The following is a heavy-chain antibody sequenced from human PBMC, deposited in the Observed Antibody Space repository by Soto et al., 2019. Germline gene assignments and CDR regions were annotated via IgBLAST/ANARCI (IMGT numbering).Heavy chain of an antibody. CDR2: ISYDGRNK. CDR1: GFTFSSYN. D-gene: IGHD6-19*01. Sequence: GGSLRLSCAASGFTFSSYNMHWVRQAPGKGLEWVAVISYDGRNKYHTDSVKGRFTISRDNSKSTLHLQMNSLRAEDTAVYYCARHRSSGWYDLSVFDIWGQGTKVTVSS. J-gene: IGHJ3*02. V-gene: IGHV3-30*04. CDR3: ARHRSSGWYDLSVFDI.